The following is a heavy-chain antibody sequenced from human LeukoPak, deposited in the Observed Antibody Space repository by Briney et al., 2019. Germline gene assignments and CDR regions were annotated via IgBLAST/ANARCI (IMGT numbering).Heavy chain of an antibody. D-gene: IGHD4-23*01. V-gene: IGHV4-30-2*01. CDR3: ARAPTTVEYYFDY. Sequence: SQTLSLTCAVSGGSISSGGYSWSWIRQPPGKGLEWIGYIYHSGSTYYNPSLKSRVTISVDTSKNQFSLKLSSVTAADTAVYYCARAPTTVEYYFDYWGQGTLVTVSS. CDR1: GGSISSGGYS. CDR2: IYHSGST. J-gene: IGHJ4*02.